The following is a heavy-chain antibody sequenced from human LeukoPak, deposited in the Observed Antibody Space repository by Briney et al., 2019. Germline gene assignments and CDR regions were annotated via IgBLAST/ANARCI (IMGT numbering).Heavy chain of an antibody. V-gene: IGHV4-34*10. J-gene: IGHJ4*01. Sequence: SETLSLTCAVYGENFSTYHYSWIRQSPGKGLEWIGEINYSGKTNYNPSLKSRVTMSVDMSKNQFSLRLSSMTAADTAIYYCARPGLAYCGGDCHSAEGYYFDYWSQGTPVTVSS. CDR3: ARPGLAYCGGDCHSAEGYYFDY. D-gene: IGHD2-21*01. CDR1: GENFSTYH. CDR2: INYSGKT.